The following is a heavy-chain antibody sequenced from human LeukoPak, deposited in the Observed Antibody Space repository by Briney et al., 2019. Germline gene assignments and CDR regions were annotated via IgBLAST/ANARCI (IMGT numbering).Heavy chain of an antibody. V-gene: IGHV1-2*06. CDR2: IIPNSGGT. D-gene: IGHD3-3*01. CDR3: ARDRAYDREFDS. J-gene: IGHJ4*02. Sequence: GASVKVSCKASGNTFTGYYMHWVRQAPGQGLEWMGRIIPNSGGTKYAQKFQGRVTMTRDTSITTAYMELSRLRSDDTAVYYCARDRAYDREFDSWGQGTLVTVSS. CDR1: GNTFTGYY.